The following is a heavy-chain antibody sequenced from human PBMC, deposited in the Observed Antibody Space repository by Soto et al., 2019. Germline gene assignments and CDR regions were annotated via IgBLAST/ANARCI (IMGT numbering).Heavy chain of an antibody. V-gene: IGHV1-3*01. D-gene: IGHD2-15*01. J-gene: IGHJ4*02. Sequence: QVQIVQSGAEVKRPGASVKVSCKASGYTFTNYGIHWVRQAPGQRLEWMGWINAGNGNTKYSQDSKDRVTITRDTSANTAYLVFSSLRFEDTALHYCARDCSGYGCYVGTLDHCGQGTLVTVSS. CDR1: GYTFTNYG. CDR3: ARDCSGYGCYVGTLDH. CDR2: INAGNGNT.